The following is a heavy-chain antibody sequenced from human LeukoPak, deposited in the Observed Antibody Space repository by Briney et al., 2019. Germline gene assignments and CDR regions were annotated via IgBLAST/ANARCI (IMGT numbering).Heavy chain of an antibody. V-gene: IGHV4-39*07. CDR1: GGSISSSSYY. Sequence: SETLSLTCTVSGGSISSSSYYWGWIRQPPGKGLEWIGDIYYLGRTYYNPALKSRVTLSVDTSRNQFSLNLSSATAADTAVYYCARGGKELLWFGELLQGDYWGQGTLVTVSS. CDR2: IYYLGRT. J-gene: IGHJ4*02. D-gene: IGHD3-10*01. CDR3: ARGGKELLWFGELLQGDY.